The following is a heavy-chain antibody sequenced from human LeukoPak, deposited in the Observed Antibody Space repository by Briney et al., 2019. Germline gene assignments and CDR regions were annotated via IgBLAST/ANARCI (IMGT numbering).Heavy chain of an antibody. J-gene: IGHJ4*02. V-gene: IGHV3-23*01. D-gene: IGHD6-19*01. Sequence: PGGSLRLSCAASGFTFSSYAMSWVRQAPGKGLEWVSAISGSGGSTYYADSVKGRFTISRDNSKNTLYLQMNSLRAEDTAVYYCAKDFAAVAGYPPVFALGHWGQGTLVTVSS. CDR2: ISGSGGST. CDR1: GFTFSSYA. CDR3: AKDFAAVAGYPPVFALGH.